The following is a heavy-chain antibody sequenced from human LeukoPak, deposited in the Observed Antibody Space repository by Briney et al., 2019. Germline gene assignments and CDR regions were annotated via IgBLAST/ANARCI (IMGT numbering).Heavy chain of an antibody. J-gene: IGHJ4*02. Sequence: ASVKVSCKASGYTFTSYYMHWVRQAPGQGLEWMGIINPSGGSTSYAQKFQGRVTMTRDTSTSTVYMELSSLRSEDTAVYYCARGVVVAAPENGFDYWGQGTLVTVSS. CDR3: ARGVVVAAPENGFDY. CDR2: INPSGGST. V-gene: IGHV1-46*01. D-gene: IGHD2-15*01. CDR1: GYTFTSYY.